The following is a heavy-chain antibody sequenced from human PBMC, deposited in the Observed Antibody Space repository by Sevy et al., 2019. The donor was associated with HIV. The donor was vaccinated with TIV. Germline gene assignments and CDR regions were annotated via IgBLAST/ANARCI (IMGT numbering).Heavy chain of an antibody. Sequence: GGSLRLSCAASGFTFNTHAMHWVRQAPGKGLEWVALISYDGIIKYYADSVKGRLTISRDNSKNTLSLQMNSLRIEDTAVYQCAREGRYNSAGARENYGGGRPVVTVS. V-gene: IGHV3-30*04. D-gene: IGHD1-26*01. J-gene: IGHJ4*02. CDR2: ISYDGIIK. CDR1: GFTFNTHA. CDR3: AREGRYNSAGARENY.